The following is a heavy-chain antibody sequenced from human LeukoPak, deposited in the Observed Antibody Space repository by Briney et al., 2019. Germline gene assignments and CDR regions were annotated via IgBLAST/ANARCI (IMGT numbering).Heavy chain of an antibody. CDR3: VRDSEGSFDY. D-gene: IGHD3-10*01. J-gene: IGHJ4*02. V-gene: IGHV3-23*05. Sequence: GGCLRLSCAASGFTFGTFDMSWVRQAPGKGLEWVSTLACLDASCTEYYSDSVKGRFSISRDTSRSTLSLQVNSLRVEDTAMYYCVRDSEGSFDYWGQGTLVTVS. CDR2: LACLDASCTE. CDR1: GFTFGTFD.